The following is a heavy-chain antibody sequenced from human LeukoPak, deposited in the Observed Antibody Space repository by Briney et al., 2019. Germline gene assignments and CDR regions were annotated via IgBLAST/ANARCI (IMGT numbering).Heavy chain of an antibody. CDR3: ARDPPAERYYYHMDV. CDR2: INNSGSN. CDR1: GVSFSGYY. J-gene: IGHJ6*03. V-gene: IGHV4-34*01. D-gene: IGHD1-1*01. Sequence: PSETLSLTCAVYGVSFSGYYWSWVRQPPGKGLEWVGEINNSGSNNYNTSLKSGVTISVHTSKNQFSLKLSSVTAADTAVYYCARDPPAERYYYHMDVWGKGTTVTVPS.